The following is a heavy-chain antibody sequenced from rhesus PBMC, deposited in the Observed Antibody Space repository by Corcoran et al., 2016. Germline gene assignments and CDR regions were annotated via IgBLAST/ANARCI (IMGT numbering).Heavy chain of an antibody. CDR2: ISGSGGNT. J-gene: IGHJ4*01. CDR3: ARGGITIFGVVITLDY. V-gene: IGHV4-173*01. Sequence: QLQLQESGPGLVKPSETLSLTCAVSGGSISRNSWSWIRQPPGAGLEWIGRISGSGGNTDYNPSLKSRVTISTDTSKNQFSLKLSSVTAADTAVYYCARGGITIFGVVITLDYWGQGVLVTVSS. D-gene: IGHD3-3*01. CDR1: GGSISRNS.